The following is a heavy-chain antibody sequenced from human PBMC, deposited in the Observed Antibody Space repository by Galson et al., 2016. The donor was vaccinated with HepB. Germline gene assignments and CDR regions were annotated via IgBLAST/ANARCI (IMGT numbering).Heavy chain of an antibody. V-gene: IGHV3-23*01. CDR2: ISRSGDST. D-gene: IGHD4-17*01. CDR1: GFTFSSYA. CDR3: AKSGRTYGVDHFDY. Sequence: SLRLSCAASGFTFSSYAISWVRQAPGKGLEVVSSISRSGDSTDYADSVKGRFTISRENSKNTLYPQMNSLRAEDTAVYYCAKSGRTYGVDHFDYGGQGTLVTVSS. J-gene: IGHJ4*02.